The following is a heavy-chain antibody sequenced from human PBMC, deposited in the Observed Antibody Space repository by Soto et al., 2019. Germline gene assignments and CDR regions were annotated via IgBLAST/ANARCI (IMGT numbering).Heavy chain of an antibody. Sequence: GGSLRLSCAASGFTVSSNIMSWVRQAPGKGLEWVSVIYTGDNTYYADSVKGRFTISRDISKNTLYLQMNSLRAEDTALYYCVRGDYGRSGVDYWGQGTLVTVSS. V-gene: IGHV3-53*01. CDR2: IYTGDNT. CDR1: GFTVSSNI. D-gene: IGHD4-17*01. J-gene: IGHJ4*02. CDR3: VRGDYGRSGVDY.